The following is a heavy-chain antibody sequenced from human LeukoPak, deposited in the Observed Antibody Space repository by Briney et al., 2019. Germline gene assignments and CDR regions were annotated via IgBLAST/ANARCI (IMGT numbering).Heavy chain of an antibody. CDR1: GFTVSSNY. V-gene: IGHV3-53*01. CDR2: IYSDGST. J-gene: IGHJ4*02. Sequence: PGGSLRLSCAASGFTVSSNYVSWVRQAPGKGLEWVAVIYSDGSTYYADSVKGRFTISRDNSKNTLYLQMNSLRAEDTAVYYCARDVSGGYDPGYFDYWGQGPLVTVSS. D-gene: IGHD5-12*01. CDR3: ARDVSGGYDPGYFDY.